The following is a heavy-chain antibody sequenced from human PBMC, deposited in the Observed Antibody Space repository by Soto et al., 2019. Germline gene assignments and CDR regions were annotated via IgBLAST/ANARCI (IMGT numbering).Heavy chain of an antibody. CDR3: ARAAPRYCSGGSCYSGRDY. D-gene: IGHD2-15*01. V-gene: IGHV4-34*01. Sequence: QVQLQQWGAGLLKPSETLSLTCAVYGGSFSGYYWSWIRQPPGKGLEWIGEINHSGSTNYNPSLKSRVTISVDTSKHQFSLQLSSVTAADTAVYYCARAAPRYCSGGSCYSGRDYWDQGTLVTVSS. CDR2: INHSGST. CDR1: GGSFSGYY. J-gene: IGHJ4*02.